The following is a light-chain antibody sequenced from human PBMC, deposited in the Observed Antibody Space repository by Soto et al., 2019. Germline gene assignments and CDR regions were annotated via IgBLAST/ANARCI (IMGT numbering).Light chain of an antibody. CDR3: AAWDDSLNGLV. Sequence: QSVLPQPPSASGTPGQRVTISCSGGRSNIGSQIINWFLHLPGSAPKLLIYSNNQRPSGVPDRFSGSKSGTSASLAISGLQSEDEADYYCAAWDDSLNGLVFGTGTKLTVL. CDR2: SNN. CDR1: RSNIGSQI. J-gene: IGLJ1*01. V-gene: IGLV1-44*01.